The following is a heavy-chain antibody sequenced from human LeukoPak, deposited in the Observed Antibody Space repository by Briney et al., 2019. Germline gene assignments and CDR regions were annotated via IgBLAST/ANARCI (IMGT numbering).Heavy chain of an antibody. Sequence: SETLSLTCTVSGDSISRYYWSWIRQPAGKGLEWIGRIYNGGIITYNPSLKSRVTMSVDTSNNQFSLRLRFVTAADTAVYYCARDSGTTGEVKFDPWGQGTLVTVSS. D-gene: IGHD3-10*01. CDR3: ARDSGTTGEVKFDP. V-gene: IGHV4-4*07. J-gene: IGHJ5*02. CDR1: GDSISRYY. CDR2: IYNGGII.